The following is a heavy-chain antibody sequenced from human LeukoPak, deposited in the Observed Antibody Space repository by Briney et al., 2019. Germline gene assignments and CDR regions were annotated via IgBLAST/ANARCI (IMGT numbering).Heavy chain of an antibody. V-gene: IGHV1-8*02. J-gene: IGHJ4*02. CDR3: ARASSYYILYYFDY. CDR2: MNPNSGNT. D-gene: IGHD3-10*01. CDR1: GYTFTSYD. Sequence: ASVKVSCKASGYTFTSYDINWVRQATGQGLEWMGWMNPNSGNTGYAQKFQGRVTMTTDTSTSTAYMELRSLRSDDTAVYYCARASSYYILYYFDYWGQGTLVTVSS.